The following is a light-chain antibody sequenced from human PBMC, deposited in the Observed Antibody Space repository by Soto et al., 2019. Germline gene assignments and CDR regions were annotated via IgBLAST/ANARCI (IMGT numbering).Light chain of an antibody. CDR2: AAS. J-gene: IGKJ2*01. Sequence: EVVLTQSPGTLSLSPGERVTLSCRASQSVSNNHLTWYQQKPGQAPRLLIYAASSRATGIPDRFSGSGSGTDFTLTISRLEPEDFAVYYCQRYGFSPLTFGQGTKVEIK. V-gene: IGKV3-20*01. CDR1: QSVSNNH. CDR3: QRYGFSPLT.